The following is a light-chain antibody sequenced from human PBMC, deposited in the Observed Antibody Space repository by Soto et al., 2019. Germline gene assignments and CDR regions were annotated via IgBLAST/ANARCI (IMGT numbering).Light chain of an antibody. CDR3: QQYNSWLWT. V-gene: IGKV3-15*01. Sequence: VLTQSPGTLSLSPGERGTLSCRASQSISSKLAWYQQKPGQAPRLLIYGASTRATGIPARFSGSGSGTEFTLIISSLQSEDSAVYYCQQYNSWLWTFGQGTKVDIK. CDR1: QSISSK. J-gene: IGKJ1*01. CDR2: GAS.